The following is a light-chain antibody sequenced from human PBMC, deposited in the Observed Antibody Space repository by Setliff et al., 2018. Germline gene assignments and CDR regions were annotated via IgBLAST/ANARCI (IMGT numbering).Light chain of an antibody. Sequence: QSALTQPPSASGTPGQLVTISCSGSSSNIGRRTVNWYQQVPGMAPKLLIYSQNQRPSGVPDRFSASKSGTSASLAISGLQSDDEADYYCSAWDDSLNAGVFGTGTKVTVL. V-gene: IGLV1-44*01. CDR2: SQN. J-gene: IGLJ1*01. CDR3: SAWDDSLNAGV. CDR1: SSNIGRRT.